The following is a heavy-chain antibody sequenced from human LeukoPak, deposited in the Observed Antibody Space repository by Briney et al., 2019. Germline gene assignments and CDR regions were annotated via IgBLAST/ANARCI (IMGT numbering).Heavy chain of an antibody. CDR3: ARPYTGGWYGAFDI. CDR1: GGSISTYY. CDR2: VYYTGST. D-gene: IGHD6-19*01. J-gene: IGHJ3*02. Sequence: SETLSLTCTVSGGSISTYYWSWIRQTPRKGLEWIGYVYYTGSTNSNPSLKSRVTISVDTSKSQFSLKLNSVTAADTAVYYCARPYTGGWYGAFDIWGQGTMVTVSS. V-gene: IGHV4-59*08.